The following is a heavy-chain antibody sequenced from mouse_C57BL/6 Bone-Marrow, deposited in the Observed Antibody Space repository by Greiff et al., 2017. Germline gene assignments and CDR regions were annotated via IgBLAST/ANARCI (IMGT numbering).Heavy chain of an antibody. D-gene: IGHD1-1*01. V-gene: IGHV1-26*01. CDR1: GYTFTDYY. Sequence: VQLQQSGPELVKPGASVKISCKASGYTFTDYYMNWVKQSHGKSLEWIGDINPNNGGTSYNQKFKGKATLTVDKSSSTAYMELRSLTSEDSAVYYCARSRSVTTVVEAMDYWGQGTSVTVSS. CDR2: INPNNGGT. CDR3: ARSRSVTTVVEAMDY. J-gene: IGHJ4*01.